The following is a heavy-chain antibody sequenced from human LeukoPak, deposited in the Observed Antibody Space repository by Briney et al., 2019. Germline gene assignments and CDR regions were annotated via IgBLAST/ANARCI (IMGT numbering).Heavy chain of an antibody. J-gene: IGHJ4*02. Sequence: GESLTLSCAASGLTFSSYAMIWVRQAPGKGLDWVSAISVSGGTTYYPDSVKGRFTISRDNSKSTLFLQMTSLRAEDTAVYYCARHSSGPQFACWGQGTLATASS. V-gene: IGHV3-23*01. CDR3: ARHSSGPQFAC. D-gene: IGHD6-19*01. CDR1: GLTFSSYA. CDR2: ISVSGGTT.